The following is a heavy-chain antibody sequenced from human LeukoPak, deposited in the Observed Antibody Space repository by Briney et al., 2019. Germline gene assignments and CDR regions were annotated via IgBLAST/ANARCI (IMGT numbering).Heavy chain of an antibody. V-gene: IGHV1-2*02. Sequence: ASVKVSCKASGYTFTGYYMHWVRQAPGQGLEWMGWINPNSGGTNYAQKFQGRVTMTRNTSISTAYMELSRLRSDDTAVYYCARQYCSSTSYYPPAFDYWGQGTLVTVSS. CDR3: ARQYCSSTSYYPPAFDY. J-gene: IGHJ4*02. CDR2: INPNSGGT. D-gene: IGHD2-2*01. CDR1: GYTFTGYY.